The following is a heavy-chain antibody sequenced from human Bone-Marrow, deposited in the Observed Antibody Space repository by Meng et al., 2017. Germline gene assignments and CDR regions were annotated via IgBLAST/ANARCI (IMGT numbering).Heavy chain of an antibody. Sequence: SLKISCAASGFTFDDYAMHWVRQAPGKGLEWVSGISWNSGSIGYADSVKGRFTISRDNAKNSLYLQMNSLRAEDTTLYYCAKSQGYCSSTSCHEAFDIWGQGTMVTVSS. J-gene: IGHJ3*02. V-gene: IGHV3-9*01. D-gene: IGHD2-2*01. CDR1: GFTFDDYA. CDR2: ISWNSGSI. CDR3: AKSQGYCSSTSCHEAFDI.